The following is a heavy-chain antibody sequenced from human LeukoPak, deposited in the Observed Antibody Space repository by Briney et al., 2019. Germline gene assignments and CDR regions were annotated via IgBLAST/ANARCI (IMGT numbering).Heavy chain of an antibody. CDR2: MNPNSGNT. D-gene: IGHD3-16*01. J-gene: IGHJ4*02. V-gene: IGHV1-8*01. CDR1: GYTFTSYD. Sequence: ASVKVSCKASGYTFTSYDINWVRQATGQGLEWMGWMNPNSGNTGYAQKFQGRVTMTRNTSISTAYMDLSSLRSEDTAVYYCARRRGTFGGAGYYLDSWGQGTLVTVSS. CDR3: ARRRGTFGGAGYYLDS.